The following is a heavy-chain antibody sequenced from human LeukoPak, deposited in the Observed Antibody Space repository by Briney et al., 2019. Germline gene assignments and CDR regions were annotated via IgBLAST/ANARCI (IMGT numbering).Heavy chain of an antibody. CDR1: GFTFSSYG. D-gene: IGHD1-26*01. CDR2: IGGWRDPI. Sequence: GGSLRLSCRVSGFTFSSYGMNWVRQAPGKGLEWVAYIGGWRDPIDYADSVKGRFTISRDNAKNSLYLQMNSLRAEDTAVYYCASSGSYMAQVPGGFDPWGQGTLVTVSS. CDR3: ASSGSYMAQVPGGFDP. V-gene: IGHV3-48*04. J-gene: IGHJ5*02.